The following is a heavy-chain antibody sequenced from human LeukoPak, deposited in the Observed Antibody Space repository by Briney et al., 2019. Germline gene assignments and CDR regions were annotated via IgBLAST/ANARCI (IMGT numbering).Heavy chain of an antibody. J-gene: IGHJ4*02. CDR1: GYTFTSYY. CDR3: ARDNWGYYYFDY. D-gene: IGHD7-27*01. Sequence: ASVKVSCKASGYTFTSYYMHWVRQAPGQGLEWMGIINPSGGSTSYAQKFQGRVTMTRDTSTSTVYMELSSLRPEDTAVYYCARDNWGYYYFDYWGQGTLVTVSS. CDR2: INPSGGST. V-gene: IGHV1-46*01.